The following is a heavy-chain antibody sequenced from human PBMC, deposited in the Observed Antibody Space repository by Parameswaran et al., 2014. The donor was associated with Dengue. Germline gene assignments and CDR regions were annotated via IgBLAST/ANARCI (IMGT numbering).Heavy chain of an antibody. CDR3: AREAAAGTGWFDP. CDR2: IYYSGST. J-gene: IGHJ5*02. D-gene: IGHD6-13*01. Sequence: WIRQPQEGLEWIGYIYYSGSTNYNPSLKSRVTISVDTSKNQFSLKLSSVTAADTAVYYCAREAAAGTGWFDPWGQGTLVTVSS. V-gene: IGHV4-59*13.